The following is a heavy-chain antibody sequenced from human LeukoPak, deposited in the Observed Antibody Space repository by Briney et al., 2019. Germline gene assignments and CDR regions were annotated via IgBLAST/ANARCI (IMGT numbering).Heavy chain of an antibody. D-gene: IGHD3-10*01. CDR3: ARYRDSPYYGPSPEIDY. J-gene: IGHJ4*02. Sequence: SETLSLTFTVSGGSISSSSYYWGWLRQPPGRGREWLGSIYYSGSTYYNPSLKSRVTISVDTSKNQFSLKLSSVTAEDTAVYYCARYRDSPYYGPSPEIDYWGQGTLVTVSS. V-gene: IGHV4-39*01. CDR1: GGSISSSSYY. CDR2: IYYSGST.